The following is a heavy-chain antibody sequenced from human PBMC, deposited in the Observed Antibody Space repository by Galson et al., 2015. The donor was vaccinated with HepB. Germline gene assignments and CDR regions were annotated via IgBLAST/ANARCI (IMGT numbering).Heavy chain of an antibody. CDR1: GFTFSSYG. Sequence: SLRLSCAASGFTFSSYGMHWVRQAPGKGLEWVAVIWYDGSNKYYADSVKGRFTISRDNSKNTLYLQMNGLRAEDTAVYYCARDGGGVVPAAMQAYYYYYYMDVWGKGTTVTVSS. J-gene: IGHJ6*03. V-gene: IGHV3-33*01. CDR3: ARDGGGVVPAAMQAYYYYYYMDV. D-gene: IGHD2-2*01. CDR2: IWYDGSNK.